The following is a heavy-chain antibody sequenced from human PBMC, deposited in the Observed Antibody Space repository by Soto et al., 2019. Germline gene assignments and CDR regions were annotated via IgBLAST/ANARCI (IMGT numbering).Heavy chain of an antibody. CDR3: ARDIPSVEYSSSRRPFDY. J-gene: IGHJ4*02. Sequence: ASVKVSCKASGYTFTSYAMHWVRQAPGQRLEWMGWINAGNGNTKYSQKFQGRVTITTDTSTSTAYMELRSLRSDDTAVYYCARDIPSVEYSSSRRPFDYWGQGTLVTVSS. D-gene: IGHD6-6*01. CDR1: GYTFTSYA. V-gene: IGHV1-3*01. CDR2: INAGNGNT.